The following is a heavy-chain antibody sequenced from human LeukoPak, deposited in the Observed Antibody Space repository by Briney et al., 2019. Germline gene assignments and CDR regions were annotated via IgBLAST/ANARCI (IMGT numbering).Heavy chain of an antibody. Sequence: GASVKVSCKASGYTFTGYYMHWVRQAPGQGLEWMGWINPNSGGTNYAQKFQGRVTMTRDTSISTAYMELSRLRSDDTAVYYCARERLLWFGEPTPPYYYYYMDVWGKGTTVTVSS. CDR2: INPNSGGT. J-gene: IGHJ6*03. D-gene: IGHD3-10*01. V-gene: IGHV1-2*02. CDR3: ARERLLWFGEPTPPYYYYYMDV. CDR1: GYTFTGYY.